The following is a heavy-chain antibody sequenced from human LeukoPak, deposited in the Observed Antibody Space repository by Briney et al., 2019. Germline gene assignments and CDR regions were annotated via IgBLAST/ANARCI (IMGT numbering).Heavy chain of an antibody. CDR2: IYYSGST. CDR3: ARDRRRSYYDSSGYTKTIWFDP. J-gene: IGHJ5*02. CDR1: GGSFSGYY. V-gene: IGHV4-59*01. Sequence: PSETLSLTCAVYGGSFSGYYWSWIRQPPGKGLEWIGYIYYSGSTNYNPSLKSRVTISVDTSKNQFSLKLSSVTAADTAVYYCARDRRRSYYDSSGYTKTIWFDPWGQGTLVTVSS. D-gene: IGHD3-22*01.